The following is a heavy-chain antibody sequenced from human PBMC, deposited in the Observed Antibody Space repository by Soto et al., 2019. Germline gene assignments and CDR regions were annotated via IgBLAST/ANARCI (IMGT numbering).Heavy chain of an antibody. CDR1: GFTFRKYG. CDR3: AKVSSVGATLAMDV. D-gene: IGHD1-26*01. V-gene: IGHV3-30*18. Sequence: QVPLVESGGGVVQPGRSLRLSCAASGFTFRKYGMHWVRQAPGKGLEWVALISNDGTSEHYADSVKGRFTVSRDNSKNTVYLQLNSLRTEDTAVYYCAKVSSVGATLAMDVWGQGTAVTVSS. CDR2: ISNDGTSE. J-gene: IGHJ6*02.